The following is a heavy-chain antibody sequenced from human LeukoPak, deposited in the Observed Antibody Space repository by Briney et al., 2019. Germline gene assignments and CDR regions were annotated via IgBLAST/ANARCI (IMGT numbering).Heavy chain of an antibody. V-gene: IGHV4-34*01. Sequence: SETLSLTCAVYGGSFSGYYWSWIRQPPGKGLEWIGEINHSGSTNYNPSLESRVTISVDTSKNQFSLKLSSVTAADTAVYYCARGRIRYRAFDIWGQGTMVTVSS. CDR3: ARGRIRYRAFDI. CDR2: INHSGST. D-gene: IGHD3-9*01. CDR1: GGSFSGYY. J-gene: IGHJ3*02.